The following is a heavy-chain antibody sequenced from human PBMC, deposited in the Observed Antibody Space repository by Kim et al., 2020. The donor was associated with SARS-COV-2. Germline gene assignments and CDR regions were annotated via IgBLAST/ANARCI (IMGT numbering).Heavy chain of an antibody. D-gene: IGHD1-26*01. CDR1: GFTFSSYA. CDR3: ARVGGIGDRGSWAY. J-gene: IGHJ4*02. V-gene: IGHV3-30-3*01. Sequence: GGSLRLSCAASGFTFSSYAMHWVRQAPGKGLEWVAVISYDGSNKYYTDSVKGRFTISRDNSKNTLYLQMNSLRAEDTAVYYCARVGGIGDRGSWAYWGQGTLVTVSS. CDR2: ISYDGSNK.